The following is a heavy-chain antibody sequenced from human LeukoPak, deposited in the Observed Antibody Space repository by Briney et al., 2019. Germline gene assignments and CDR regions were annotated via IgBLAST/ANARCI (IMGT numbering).Heavy chain of an antibody. CDR2: ISSSSSTI. D-gene: IGHD1-1*01. CDR1: GFTFSSYS. Sequence: PGGSLRLSCAASGFTFSSYSMNWVRQAPGKGLEWVSYISSSSSTIYYADSVKGRFTISRDNAKNSLYLQMNSLRAEDTAVYYCASGGGIDNYYFDYWGQGTLVTVSS. J-gene: IGHJ4*02. V-gene: IGHV3-48*01. CDR3: ASGGGIDNYYFDY.